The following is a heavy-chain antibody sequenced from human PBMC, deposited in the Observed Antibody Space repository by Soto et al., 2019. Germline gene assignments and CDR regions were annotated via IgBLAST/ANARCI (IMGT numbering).Heavy chain of an antibody. CDR3: ARGRADYASGSDGMDV. J-gene: IGHJ6*02. CDR1: GFTFSSYG. V-gene: IGHV3-33*01. CDR2: IWYDGSNK. D-gene: IGHD3-10*01. Sequence: GGSLRLSCAASGFTFSSYGMHWVRQAPGKGLEWVAVIWYDGSNKYYADSVKGRFTISRDNSKNTLYLQMNSLRAEDTAVYYCARGRADYASGSDGMDVWGQGTTVTVSS.